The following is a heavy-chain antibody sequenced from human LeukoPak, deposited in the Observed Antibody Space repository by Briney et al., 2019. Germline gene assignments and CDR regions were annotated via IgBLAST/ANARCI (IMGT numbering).Heavy chain of an antibody. CDR1: GYTFTSYA. D-gene: IGHD1-14*01. Sequence: ASVKVSCKASGYTFTSYAMHWVRQAPGQRLEWMGIIDPSGVSTSYAQKFQGRVTMTRDTSTSTVYMELSSLRSEDTAVYYCATPNNIDAFDIWGQGTMVTVSS. J-gene: IGHJ3*02. V-gene: IGHV1-46*01. CDR2: IDPSGVST. CDR3: ATPNNIDAFDI.